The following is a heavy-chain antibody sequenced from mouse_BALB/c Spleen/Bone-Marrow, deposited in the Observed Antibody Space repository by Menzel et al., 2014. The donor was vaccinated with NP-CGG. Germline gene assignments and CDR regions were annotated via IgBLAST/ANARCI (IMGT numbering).Heavy chain of an antibody. CDR2: IYPGNSDT. J-gene: IGHJ2*01. V-gene: IGHV1-5*01. CDR3: TTLARSDFDY. D-gene: IGHD3-1*01. CDR1: GHTFSNYW. Sequence: SGTVLARPGAAVKMSCKASGHTFSNYWMHWVKQRPGQGLEWIGTIYPGNSDTTYNQKFKGKAKLAAVTSTSTAYIQLSSLTNEDSAVYYCTTLARSDFDYWGQGTTLTVSS.